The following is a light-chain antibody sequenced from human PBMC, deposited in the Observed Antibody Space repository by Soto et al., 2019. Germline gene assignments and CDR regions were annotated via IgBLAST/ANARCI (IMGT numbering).Light chain of an antibody. Sequence: EIVMTQSPATLSVSPGERATVSRRASQSVSSNLAWYQQKPGQAPRLLIYGASTRATGIPARFSGSGSGTEFTLTVSSLQSEDFAVYFCQQYDNWPPITFGQGTRLEIK. J-gene: IGKJ5*01. V-gene: IGKV3-15*01. CDR3: QQYDNWPPIT. CDR1: QSVSSN. CDR2: GAS.